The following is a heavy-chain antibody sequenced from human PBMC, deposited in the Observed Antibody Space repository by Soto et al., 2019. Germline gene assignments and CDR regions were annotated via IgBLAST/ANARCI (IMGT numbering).Heavy chain of an antibody. V-gene: IGHV4-34*01. CDR3: ARARRLIRGVIIRDAFDI. J-gene: IGHJ3*02. Sequence: SETLALTRAVYGGSLRGLYWGLIRPPPGKGLEWIGEINHSGSTNYNPSLKSRVTISVDTSKNQFSLKLSSVTAADTAVYYCARARRLIRGVIIRDAFDIWGQGTMVTVSS. CDR1: GGSLRGLY. D-gene: IGHD3-10*01. CDR2: INHSGST.